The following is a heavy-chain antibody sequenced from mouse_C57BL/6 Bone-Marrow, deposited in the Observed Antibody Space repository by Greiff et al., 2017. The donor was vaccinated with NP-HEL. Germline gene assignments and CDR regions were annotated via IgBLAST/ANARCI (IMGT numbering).Heavy chain of an antibody. D-gene: IGHD3-2*02. Sequence: EVKLLESGPGLVKPSQSLSLTCSVTGYSITSGYYWNWIRQFPGNKLEWMGYISYDGSNNYNPSLKNRISITRDTSKNQFFLKLNSVTTEDTATDYCASGQLRLRVPDFDYWGQGTTLTVSS. J-gene: IGHJ2*01. CDR1: GYSITSGYY. V-gene: IGHV3-6*01. CDR2: ISYDGSN. CDR3: ASGQLRLRVPDFDY.